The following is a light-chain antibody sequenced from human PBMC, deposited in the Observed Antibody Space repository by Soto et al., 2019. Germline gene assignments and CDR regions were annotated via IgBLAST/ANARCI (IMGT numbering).Light chain of an antibody. CDR1: QIINKW. Sequence: DIQMTQSPSSVSASVGDRDTITCRASQIINKWLAWYQQKPGKAPTLLIYAASTLQSGVPSRFSGSGSGSDFTLTISSLQPEDFATYYCQQANSFPFTFGPGTKVDIK. CDR3: QQANSFPFT. CDR2: AAS. V-gene: IGKV1-12*02. J-gene: IGKJ3*01.